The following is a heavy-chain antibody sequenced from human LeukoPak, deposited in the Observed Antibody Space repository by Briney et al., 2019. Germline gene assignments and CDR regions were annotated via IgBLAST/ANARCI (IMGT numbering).Heavy chain of an antibody. D-gene: IGHD3-3*01. J-gene: IGHJ4*02. CDR3: ARRRSESQGIRYYFDY. CDR2: IYYSGST. CDR1: GGSISSSNYY. Sequence: PSETLSLTCTVSGGSISSSNYYWGWIRQPPGKGLEWIGSIYYSGSTYYNPSLKSRVTISVDTSKNQFSLKLSSVTAADTAVYYCARRRSESQGIRYYFDYWGQGTLVTVSS. V-gene: IGHV4-39*01.